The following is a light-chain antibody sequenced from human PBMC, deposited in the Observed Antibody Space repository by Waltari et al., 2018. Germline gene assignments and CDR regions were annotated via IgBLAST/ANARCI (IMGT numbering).Light chain of an antibody. J-gene: IGLJ3*02. Sequence: QSVLTQPPSVSAAPGQRVTISCSGGSPHIGNNEVSWYQQFPGTAPKLPITDNNKRPFGIPDRFSGSKSGTSATLGITGLQTGDESDYYCATWDSRLSVVVFGGGTKVTVL. V-gene: IGLV1-51*01. CDR3: ATWDSRLSVVV. CDR2: DNN. CDR1: SPHIGNNE.